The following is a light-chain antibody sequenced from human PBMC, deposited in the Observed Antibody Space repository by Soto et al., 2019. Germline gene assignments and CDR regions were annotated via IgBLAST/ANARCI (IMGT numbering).Light chain of an antibody. CDR3: QQYGSLPVT. J-gene: IGKJ1*01. Sequence: EFVLTQSPGTLSLSPGERATLSCSASQTVRNNYLAWYQQKPGQAPRLLIYDASSRATGIPDRFSGGGSGTDFTLTISRLEPEDFAVYHCQQYGSLPVTFGQGTKVDIK. CDR1: QTVRNNY. CDR2: DAS. V-gene: IGKV3-20*01.